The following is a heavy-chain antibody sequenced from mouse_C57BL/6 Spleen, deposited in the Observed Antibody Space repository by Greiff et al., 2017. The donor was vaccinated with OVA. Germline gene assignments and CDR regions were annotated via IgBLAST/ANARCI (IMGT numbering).Heavy chain of an antibody. CDR3: ARKDDYDDYYAMDY. V-gene: IGHV1-18*01. Sequence: EVQVVESGPELVKPGASVKIPCKASGYTFTDYNMDWVKQSHGKSLEWIGDINPNNGGTSYNQKFKGKATLTVDKSSSTAYMELRSLTSEDTAVYYCARKDDYDDYYAMDYWGQGTSVTVSS. D-gene: IGHD2-4*01. CDR1: GYTFTDYN. CDR2: INPNNGGT. J-gene: IGHJ4*01.